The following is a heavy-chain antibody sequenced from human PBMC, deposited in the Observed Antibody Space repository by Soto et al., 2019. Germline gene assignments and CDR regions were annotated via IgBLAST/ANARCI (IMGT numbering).Heavy chain of an antibody. D-gene: IGHD6-13*01. CDR2: IWYDGSNK. J-gene: IGHJ4*02. CDR1: GFTFGGYA. CDR3: ARAPGRAAAGDY. V-gene: IGHV3-33*08. Sequence: PGGSLRLSCGASGFTFGGYAGSWVRPAPGKGLEWVAVIWYDGSNKYYADSVKGRFTISRDNSKNTLYLQMNSLRAEDTAVYYCARAPGRAAAGDYWGQGTLVTVSS.